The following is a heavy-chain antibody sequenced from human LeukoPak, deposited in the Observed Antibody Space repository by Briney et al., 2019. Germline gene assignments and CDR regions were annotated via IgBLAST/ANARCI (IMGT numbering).Heavy chain of an antibody. CDR3: ARGYGGVDDY. CDR1: GFTFSSYA. CDR2: ISSSSSYI. V-gene: IGHV3-21*01. D-gene: IGHD3-16*01. J-gene: IGHJ4*02. Sequence: PGGSLRLSCAASGFTFSSYAMHWVRQAPGKGLEWVSSISSSSSYIYYADSVKGRFTISRDNAKNSLYLQMNSLRAEDTAVYYCARGYGGVDDYWGQGTLVTVSP.